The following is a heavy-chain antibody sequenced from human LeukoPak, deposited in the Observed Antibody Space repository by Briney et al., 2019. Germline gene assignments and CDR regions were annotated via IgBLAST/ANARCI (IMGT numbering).Heavy chain of an antibody. J-gene: IGHJ4*02. V-gene: IGHV4-59*12. CDR2: IYYSGGT. D-gene: IGHD3-10*01. CDR3: ARKLMGPSSHGSGSYRY. CDR1: GGSIRGYY. Sequence: PSETLSLTCTVSGGSIRGYYWSWIRQPPGKSLEWIGYIYYSGGTNYNPSLNNRVTISVDTSRNQVSLKLSSVTAADTAVYYCARKLMGPSSHGSGSYRYWGQGTLVTVSS.